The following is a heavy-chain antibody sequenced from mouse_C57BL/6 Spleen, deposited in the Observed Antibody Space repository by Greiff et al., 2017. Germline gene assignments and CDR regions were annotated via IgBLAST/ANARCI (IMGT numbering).Heavy chain of an antibody. CDR3: ARSLTVNYYAMDY. Sequence: VQLQQPGTELVKPGASVKLSCKASGYTFTSYWMHWVKQRPGQGLEWIGNINPSNGGTNYNEKFKSKATLTVDKSSSTAYMQLSSLTSEDSAVYYCARSLTVNYYAMDYWGQGTSVTVSS. CDR2: INPSNGGT. V-gene: IGHV1-53*01. D-gene: IGHD4-1*01. J-gene: IGHJ4*01. CDR1: GYTFTSYW.